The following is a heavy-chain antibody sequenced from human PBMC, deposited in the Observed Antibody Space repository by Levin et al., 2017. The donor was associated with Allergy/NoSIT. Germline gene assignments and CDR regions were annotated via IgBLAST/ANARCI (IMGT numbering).Heavy chain of an antibody. V-gene: IGHV4-39*07. CDR1: GGSISSSSYY. D-gene: IGHD2-15*01. J-gene: IGHJ4*02. CDR2: IYYSGST. Sequence: SETLSLTCTVSGGSISSSSYYWGWIRQPPGKGLEWIGSIYYSGSTYYNPSLKSRVTISVDTSKNQFSLKLSSVTAADTAVYYCARVEGGGYCSGGSCYRLDYWGQGTLVTVSS. CDR3: ARVEGGGYCSGGSCYRLDY.